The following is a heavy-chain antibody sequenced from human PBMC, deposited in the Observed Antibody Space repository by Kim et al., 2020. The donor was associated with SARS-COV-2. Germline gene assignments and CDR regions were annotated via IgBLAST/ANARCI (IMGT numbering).Heavy chain of an antibody. V-gene: IGHV4-34*01. D-gene: IGHD7-27*01. CDR2: INHSGAT. Sequence: SETLSLTCAVYVGSLSGYHWTWVRQPPGKGLEWIEEINHSGATNYNPSLRSRVAISIDTSKNQFSLKLNSVTAADTSVYFCARGWAGVVPSPILGIGPHYDYYAMDVWGRGTTVTVSS. CDR3: ARGWAGVVPSPILGIGPHYDYYAMDV. J-gene: IGHJ6*02. CDR1: VGSLSGYH.